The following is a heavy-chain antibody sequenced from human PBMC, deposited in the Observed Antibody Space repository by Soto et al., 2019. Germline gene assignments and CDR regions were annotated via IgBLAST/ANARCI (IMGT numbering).Heavy chain of an antibody. CDR2: ISDSGGST. V-gene: IGHV3-23*01. CDR1: GFTFSNYA. Sequence: PGGSLRLSCAASGFTFSNYAMSWVRQAPGKGLEWVSGISDSGGSTHYADSVKGRFTISRDNSKTSLYLQMNSLRAEDTAVYFCAKDRLDQLGIYYFNYWGQGTLVTVSS. J-gene: IGHJ4*02. CDR3: AKDRLDQLGIYYFNY. D-gene: IGHD1-1*01.